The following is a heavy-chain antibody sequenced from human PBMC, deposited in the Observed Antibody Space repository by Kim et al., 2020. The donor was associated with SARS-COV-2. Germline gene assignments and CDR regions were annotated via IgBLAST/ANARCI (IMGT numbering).Heavy chain of an antibody. D-gene: IGHD5-12*01. V-gene: IGHV3-15*01. CDR2: IKTKGEGGTT. CDR1: GFTFSSAR. J-gene: IGHJ4*02. CDR3: VTRDVAF. Sequence: GGSLRLSCAASGFTFSSARVTWVRQAPGKGLEWVGRIKTKGEGGTTYFSAPVNCRFSISRDDSISTVYLQMSSLRDEDTAMYYCVTRDVAFWGQGSLVTVSS.